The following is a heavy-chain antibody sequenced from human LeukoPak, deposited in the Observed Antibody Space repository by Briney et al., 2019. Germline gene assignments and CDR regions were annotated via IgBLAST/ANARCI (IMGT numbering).Heavy chain of an antibody. V-gene: IGHV4-30-2*01. CDR3: ARGGSSWYSKVGWFDP. CDR1: GGSISSGGYS. Sequence: PSETLSLTCAVSGGSISSGGYSWSWIRQPPGKGLEWIGYIYHSGSTYYNPSLKSRVTISVDRSKNQFSLKLSSVTAADTAVYYCARGGSSWYSKVGWFDPWGQGTLVTVSS. D-gene: IGHD6-13*01. J-gene: IGHJ5*02. CDR2: IYHSGST.